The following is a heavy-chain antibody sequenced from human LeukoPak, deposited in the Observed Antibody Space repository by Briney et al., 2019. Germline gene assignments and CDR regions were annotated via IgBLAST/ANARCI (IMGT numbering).Heavy chain of an antibody. CDR1: GYTFTSYD. V-gene: IGHV1-8*03. D-gene: IGHD3-3*01. CDR2: MNPKSGNT. J-gene: IGHJ4*02. CDR3: ARGRNRITIFGVVSTYYFDY. Sequence: ASVKLFCKASGYTFTSYDMNWVRQATGQGLEWMGWMNPKSGNTGYAQKLQGRVTITRNTSKSTAYMELSSLRSEDTAVYYCARGRNRITIFGVVSTYYFDYWGQGTLVTVSS.